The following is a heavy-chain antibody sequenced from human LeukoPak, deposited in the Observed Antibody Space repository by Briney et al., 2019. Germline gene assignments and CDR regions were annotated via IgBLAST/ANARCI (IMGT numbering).Heavy chain of an antibody. V-gene: IGHV3-7*01. Sequence: GGSLRLSCSAPGFTFSSYGMNWVRQAPGKGLEWVANINQDGSEKCYVDSVKGRFTISRDNAKNSLSLQMNSLRVEDTAVYYCARGVVVAPRSAFDIWGQGTMVTVSS. CDR2: INQDGSEK. D-gene: IGHD2-2*01. CDR1: GFTFSSYG. J-gene: IGHJ3*02. CDR3: ARGVVVAPRSAFDI.